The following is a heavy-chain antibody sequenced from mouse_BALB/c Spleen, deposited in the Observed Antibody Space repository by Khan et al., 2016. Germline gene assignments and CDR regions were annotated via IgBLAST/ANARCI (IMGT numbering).Heavy chain of an antibody. CDR1: GYTFTTYW. CDR2: INPSTGYT. J-gene: IGHJ2*01. CDR3: ARDLDY. Sequence: QVQLQQSGSELAKPGASVKMSCKASGYTFTTYWMHWVKQRPGQGLEWIGYINPSTGYTEYNQKIKDKATLTADKSSNTAYMQLTSQTSEDSAVYSCARDLDYWGQGTTLTVSS. V-gene: IGHV1-7*01.